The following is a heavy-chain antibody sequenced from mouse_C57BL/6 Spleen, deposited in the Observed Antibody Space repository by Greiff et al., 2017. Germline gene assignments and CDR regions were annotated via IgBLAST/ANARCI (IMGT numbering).Heavy chain of an antibody. Sequence: QVQLQQSGAELARPGASVKLSCKASGYTFTSYGISWVKQRTGQGLEWIGEIYPRSGNTYYNEKFQGKATLTADKSSSTAYMERRSLTAEDSAVYVCAREGYEYWSYYCAKEGWGQGATVTV. CDR2: IYPRSGNT. CDR1: GYTFTSYG. CDR3: AREGYEYWSYYCAKEG. V-gene: IGHV1-81*01. D-gene: IGHD2-4*01. J-gene: IGHJ4*01.